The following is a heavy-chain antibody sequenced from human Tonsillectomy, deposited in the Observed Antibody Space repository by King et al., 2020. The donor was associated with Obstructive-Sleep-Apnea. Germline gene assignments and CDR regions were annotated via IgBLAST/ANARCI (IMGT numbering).Heavy chain of an antibody. J-gene: IGHJ4*02. Sequence: LQLQESGPGLVKPSETLSLTCTVSGDSISSGSYYWGWIRQPPGKGLEWIGNIYYSGSTYYNPSLKSRVTLSVDTSKNQFSLKLSSVTAADTAVYYCARDRPRNPQVDTDMFTLGYWGQGTLVTVSS. CDR3: ARDRPRNPQVDTDMFTLGY. V-gene: IGHV4-39*07. CDR1: GDSISSGSYY. D-gene: IGHD5-18*01. CDR2: IYYSGST.